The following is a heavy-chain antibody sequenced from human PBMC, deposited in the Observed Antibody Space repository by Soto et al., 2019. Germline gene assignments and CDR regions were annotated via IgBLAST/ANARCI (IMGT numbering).Heavy chain of an antibody. V-gene: IGHV3-48*03. CDR3: ARENSVQAWLHHFDH. CDR1: GFSFSSFA. D-gene: IGHD5-18*01. Sequence: PGGALRLSCEASGFSFSSFAINWVRQAPGRGLEWVSYISDDGAPIYYADSLKGRFTISRDNAKNSLSLQMNNLRAEDTAVYYCARENSVQAWLHHFDHWGLGTLVTVSS. J-gene: IGHJ4*02. CDR2: ISDDGAPI.